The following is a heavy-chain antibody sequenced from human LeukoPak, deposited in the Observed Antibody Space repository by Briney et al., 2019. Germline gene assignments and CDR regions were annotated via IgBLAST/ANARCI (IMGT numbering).Heavy chain of an antibody. J-gene: IGHJ4*02. D-gene: IGHD2-15*01. CDR3: ARELVVAATPLFGY. Sequence: SETLSLTCAVYGGSFSGYYWSWIRQPPGKGLEWIGEINHSGSTNYNPSLKSRVTISVDTSKNQFSLKLSSVTAADTAVYYCARELVVAATPLFGYWGQGTLVTVSS. V-gene: IGHV4-34*01. CDR2: INHSGST. CDR1: GGSFSGYY.